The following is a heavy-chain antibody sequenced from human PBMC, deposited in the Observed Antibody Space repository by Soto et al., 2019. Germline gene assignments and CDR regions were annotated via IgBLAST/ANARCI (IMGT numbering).Heavy chain of an antibody. J-gene: IGHJ5*01. CDR1: GYTFNTYG. CDR3: ARDPHEFWTSYWFDP. D-gene: IGHD3-3*01. CDR2: ISAYDGKT. V-gene: IGHV1-18*01. Sequence: ASVKVSCKTSGYTFNTYGINWVRQAPGQGLELMGWISAYDGKTTYAEKFQGRVTLTTDTSTSTAYMELRSLRSDDTAICYCARDPHEFWTSYWFDPWGQGTMVTVS.